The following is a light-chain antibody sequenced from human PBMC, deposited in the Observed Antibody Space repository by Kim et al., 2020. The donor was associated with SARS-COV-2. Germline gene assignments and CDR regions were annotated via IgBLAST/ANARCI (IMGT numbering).Light chain of an antibody. V-gene: IGLV6-57*03. CDR3: QSYNRDNVI. CDR2: END. J-gene: IGLJ2*01. CDR1: SGSIDDNY. Sequence: GKTLSIYCHRSSGSIDDNYVQWYQQRPGDVPTTVIYENDQRPSGVSNRFSGSIDNSSNSASLTISGLRNEDEADYYCQSYNRDNVIFGGGTQLTVL.